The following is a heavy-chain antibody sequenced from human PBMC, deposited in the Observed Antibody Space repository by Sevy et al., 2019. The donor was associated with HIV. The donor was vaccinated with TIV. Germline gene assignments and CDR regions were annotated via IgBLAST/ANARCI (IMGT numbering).Heavy chain of an antibody. CDR1: GFTFSSYW. V-gene: IGHV3-74*01. J-gene: IGHJ4*02. CDR3: TRADRGTIQAFDY. Sequence: GGSLRLSCAASGFTFSSYWMHWVRQVPGKGLVWVSRINSDGSSTTYADSVKGRFTTARDNAKNSLYLQMNGLGAEDTALYYCTRADRGTIQAFDYWGQGTLVTVSS. CDR2: INSDGSST. D-gene: IGHD2-2*02.